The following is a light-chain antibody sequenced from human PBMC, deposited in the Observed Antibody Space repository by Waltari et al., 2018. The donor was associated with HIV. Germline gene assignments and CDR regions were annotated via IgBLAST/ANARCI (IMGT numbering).Light chain of an antibody. CDR3: SSYTSSSTFYVV. V-gene: IGLV2-14*01. J-gene: IGLJ2*01. CDR2: DVS. Sequence: QSALTQPASVSGSPGQSIPISCTGTSSAVGGYNYVSWYQQHPGKAPKLMIYDVSNRPSGVSNRFSGSKSGNTASLTISGLQAEDEADYYCSSYTSSSTFYVVFGGGTKLTVL. CDR1: SSAVGGYNY.